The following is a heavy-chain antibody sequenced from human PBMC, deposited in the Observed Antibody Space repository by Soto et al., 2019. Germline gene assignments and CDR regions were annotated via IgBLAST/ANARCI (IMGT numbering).Heavy chain of an antibody. Sequence: PSETLSLTCAVSGGSISSGGYFWSWIRQPPGKGLEWIGYIYRSGSTYYNPSLKSRVTISVDRSKNQFSLKLGSVTAADTAVYYCASGLVTTLHYWGQGTLVTVSS. V-gene: IGHV4-30-2*01. J-gene: IGHJ4*02. D-gene: IGHD4-17*01. CDR1: GGSISSGGYF. CDR3: ASGLVTTLHY. CDR2: IYRSGST.